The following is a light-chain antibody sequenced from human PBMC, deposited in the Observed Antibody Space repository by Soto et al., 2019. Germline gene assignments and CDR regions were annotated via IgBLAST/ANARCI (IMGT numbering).Light chain of an antibody. V-gene: IGKV3-11*01. CDR3: QHGGT. Sequence: EIVLTQSPATLSLSPGERATVSCRASQSVSNYLGWYQQKPGQALRLLIYDASNRATGIPARFSGSGSGTDFTLTISRLEPEDFAVYYCQHGGTFGQGTRLEIK. CDR1: QSVSNY. CDR2: DAS. J-gene: IGKJ5*01.